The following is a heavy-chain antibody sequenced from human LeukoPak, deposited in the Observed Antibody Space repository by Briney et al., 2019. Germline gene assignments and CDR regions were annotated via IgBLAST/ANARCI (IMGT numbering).Heavy chain of an antibody. CDR3: ARDKGCSSTSCYLTPNNWFDP. CDR1: GGTFSSYA. J-gene: IGHJ5*02. Sequence: ASVTVSCTASGGTFSSYAISWVRQAPGQGLEWMGWINAGNGNTKYSQKFQGRVTITRDTSASTAYMELSSLRSEDTAVYYCARDKGCSSTSCYLTPNNWFDPWGQGTLVTVSS. V-gene: IGHV1-3*01. D-gene: IGHD2-2*01. CDR2: INAGNGNT.